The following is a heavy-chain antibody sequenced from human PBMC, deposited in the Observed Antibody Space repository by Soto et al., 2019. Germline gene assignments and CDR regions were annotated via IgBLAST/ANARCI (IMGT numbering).Heavy chain of an antibody. CDR1: GFTFSSYS. CDR3: ASDISGSYLLSFDY. CDR2: ISSSSSYI. J-gene: IGHJ4*02. V-gene: IGHV3-21*01. Sequence: GGSLRLSCAASGFTFSSYSMNWVRQAPGKGLEWVSSISSSSSYIYYADSVKGRFTISRDNAKNSLYLQMNSLRAEDTAVYYCASDISGSYLLSFDYWGQGTLVTVSS. D-gene: IGHD1-26*01.